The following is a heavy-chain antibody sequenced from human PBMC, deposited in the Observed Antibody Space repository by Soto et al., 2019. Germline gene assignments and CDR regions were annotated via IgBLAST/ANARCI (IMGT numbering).Heavy chain of an antibody. CDR2: IYHSGST. CDR3: ARDSYGNFDY. J-gene: IGHJ4*02. D-gene: IGHD5-18*01. V-gene: IGHV4-31*02. CDR1: GGSISSGGYY. Sequence: PSETLSLTCTVSGGSISSGGYYWSWIRQHPGKGLEWIGYIYHSGSTYYNPSLKSRVTISVDTSKNQFSLKLSSVTAADTAVYYCARDSYGNFDYWGQGTLVTVSS.